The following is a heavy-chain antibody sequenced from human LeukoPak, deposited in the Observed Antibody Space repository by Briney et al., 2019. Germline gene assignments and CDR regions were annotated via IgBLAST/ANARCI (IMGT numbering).Heavy chain of an antibody. CDR1: GFTFSSYA. J-gene: IGHJ4*02. CDR2: ISGGGGST. Sequence: PGGSLRLSCAASGFTFSSYAMSWVRQSPGKGLEWVSAISGGGGSTYYAYYTDSVRGRFTISRDNSKNTLYLQMNSLRAEDTAVYYRAKFYDILTAYFDFWGQGTLVTVSS. D-gene: IGHD3-9*01. CDR3: AKFYDILTAYFDF. V-gene: IGHV3-23*01.